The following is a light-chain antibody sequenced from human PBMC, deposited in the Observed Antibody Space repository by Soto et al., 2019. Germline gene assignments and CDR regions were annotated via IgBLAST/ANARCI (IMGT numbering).Light chain of an antibody. Sequence: QSVLTQPASVSGSPGQSIAISCTGSSSDVGIYNYVSWYQQHPGKVPKLIIYEVTNRPSGVSNRFSGSKSGNTASLTISGLQAEDEADYYCSSYTTSSTRVCVTGTKLTVL. J-gene: IGLJ1*01. V-gene: IGLV2-14*01. CDR3: SSYTTSSTRV. CDR1: SSDVGIYNY. CDR2: EVT.